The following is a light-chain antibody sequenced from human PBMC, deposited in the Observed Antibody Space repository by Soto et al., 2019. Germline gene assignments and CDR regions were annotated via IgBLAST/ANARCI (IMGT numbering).Light chain of an antibody. V-gene: IGKV1-5*03. CDR2: KAS. CDR1: QIINGW. Sequence: DIQMAQSPSTLSASVGDRVTITCRASQIINGWLAWYQQKPGKAPKLLIYKASTLQSGVPSRFSGSGSGTEFTLTISSLQPDDFATYYCQQYNGYPLTFGGGTKVEIK. J-gene: IGKJ4*01. CDR3: QQYNGYPLT.